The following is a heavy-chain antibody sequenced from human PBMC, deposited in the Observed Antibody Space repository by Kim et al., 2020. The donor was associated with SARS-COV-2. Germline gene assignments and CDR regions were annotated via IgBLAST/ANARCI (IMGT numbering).Heavy chain of an antibody. CDR1: GFTFSSYE. V-gene: IGHV3-48*03. J-gene: IGHJ2*01. D-gene: IGHD3-10*01. CDR2: ISSSGSTI. Sequence: GGSLRLSCAASGFTFSSYEMNWVRQAPGKGLEWVSYISSSGSTIYYADSVKGRFTISRDNAKNSLYLQMNSLRAEDTAVYYCARDRWFGELQDYWYFDLWGRGTLVTVSS. CDR3: ARDRWFGELQDYWYFDL.